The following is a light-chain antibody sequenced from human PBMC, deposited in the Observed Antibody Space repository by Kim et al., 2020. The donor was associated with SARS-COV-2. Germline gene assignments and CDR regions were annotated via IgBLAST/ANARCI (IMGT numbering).Light chain of an antibody. CDR1: QSVSSSY. V-gene: IGKV3-20*01. CDR2: GAS. Sequence: LSPGERATLSCRASQSVSSSYLAWYQQKPGQAPRLLIYGASSRATGIPDRFSGSGSGTDFTLTISRLEPEDFAVYYCQQYGSSTTFGQGTKVEIK. J-gene: IGKJ1*01. CDR3: QQYGSSTT.